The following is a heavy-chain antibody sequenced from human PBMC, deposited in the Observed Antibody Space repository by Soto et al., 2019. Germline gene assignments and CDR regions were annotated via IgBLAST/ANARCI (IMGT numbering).Heavy chain of an antibody. Sequence: SVKVSCKTSGGTFSSYAMSWVRQAPGQGLEWMGGIIPIFGTANYAQKFQGRVTITADESTSTAYMELSSLRSEDTAVYYCARRLDGYTYSPFDYWGQGTLVTVSS. D-gene: IGHD1-1*01. CDR1: GGTFSSYA. V-gene: IGHV1-69*13. CDR2: IIPIFGTA. CDR3: ARRLDGYTYSPFDY. J-gene: IGHJ4*02.